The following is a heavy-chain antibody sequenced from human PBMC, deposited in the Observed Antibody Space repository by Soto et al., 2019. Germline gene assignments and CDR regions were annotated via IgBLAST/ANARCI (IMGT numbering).Heavy chain of an antibody. J-gene: IGHJ2*01. CDR2: INPSHSTT. V-gene: IGHV1-46*03. CDR1: GSTFTSNY. CDR3: VRGSSNWLWYFDL. D-gene: IGHD6-13*01. Sequence: QVHLVQSGAEVTEPGASVKLSCKASGSTFTSNYLYWVRQAPGQGLEWMGMINPSHSTTTYARNFQSRVTMTRDTSTSTIYMEVTRLRSEDTAVYYCVRGSSNWLWYFDLWGRGTLVTVSS.